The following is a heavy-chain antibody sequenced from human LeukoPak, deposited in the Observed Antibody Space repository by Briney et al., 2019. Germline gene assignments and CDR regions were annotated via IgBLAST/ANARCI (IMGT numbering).Heavy chain of an antibody. CDR2: IGTAGHT. CDR3: ARARTYCSSTSCSNWFDP. D-gene: IGHD2-2*01. J-gene: IGHJ5*02. CDR1: GFTFSSYD. Sequence: GGSLRLSCAASGFTFSSYDMHWVRQATGKGLEWVSAIGTAGHTYYPGSVKGRFTISRENAKNSLYLQMNSLRAGDTAVYYCARARTYCSSTSCSNWFDPWGQGTLVTVSS. V-gene: IGHV3-13*01.